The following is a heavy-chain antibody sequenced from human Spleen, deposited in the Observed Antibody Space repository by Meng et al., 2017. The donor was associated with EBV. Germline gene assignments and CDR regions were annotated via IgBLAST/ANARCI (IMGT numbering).Heavy chain of an antibody. CDR3: AHMAPDMQSIDY. CDR2: IYWDDDK. CDR1: GFSLSTSGVG. Sequence: QITLKESGPTLVTATQTLPVTCTFSGFSLSTSGVGVGWIRQPPGKALEWLALIYWDDDKRYSPSLKSRLTITKDTSKNQVVLTMTNMDPVDTATYYCAHMAPDMQSIDYWGQGTLVTVSS. J-gene: IGHJ4*02. D-gene: IGHD3-9*01. V-gene: IGHV2-5*02.